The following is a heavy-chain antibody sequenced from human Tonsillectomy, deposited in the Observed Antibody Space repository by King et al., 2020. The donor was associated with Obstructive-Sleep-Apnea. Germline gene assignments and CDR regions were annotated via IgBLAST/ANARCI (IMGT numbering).Heavy chain of an antibody. CDR1: DYTFTSYG. V-gene: IGHV1-18*01. CDR2: ISPYNGNT. CDR3: ARDSSGLRYFDWFPTASGFRVAY. Sequence: VQLVESGAEVKKPGASVKVSCKASDYTFTSYGINWVRQAPGQGLEWMGWISPYNGNTNYAQKLQGRVTMTTDPSTSTAYMELRSLRSDDTAVYYCARDSSGLRYFDWFPTASGFRVAYWGQGTLVTVSS. D-gene: IGHD3-9*01. J-gene: IGHJ4*02.